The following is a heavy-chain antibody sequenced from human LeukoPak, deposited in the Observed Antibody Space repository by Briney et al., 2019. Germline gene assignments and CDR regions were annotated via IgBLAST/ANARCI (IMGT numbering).Heavy chain of an antibody. Sequence: ASVKVSCKASGGTFSSYAISWVRQAPGQGLEWMGRIIPILGIANYAQKFQGRVTITADKSTSTAYMELSSLRSEDTAVYYCARDWSGTGYYYGMDVWGQGTTVTVSS. CDR3: ARDWSGTGYYYGMDV. D-gene: IGHD3/OR15-3a*01. J-gene: IGHJ6*02. CDR2: IIPILGIA. V-gene: IGHV1-69*04. CDR1: GGTFSSYA.